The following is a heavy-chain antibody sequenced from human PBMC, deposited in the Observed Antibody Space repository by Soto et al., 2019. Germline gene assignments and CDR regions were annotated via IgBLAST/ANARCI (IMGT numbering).Heavy chain of an antibody. CDR3: ARSPGGWFGELLYGMDV. J-gene: IGHJ6*04. CDR2: IIPIFGTA. D-gene: IGHD3-10*01. CDR1: GGTFSSYA. V-gene: IGHV1-69*01. Sequence: QVQLVQSGAEVKKPGSSVKVSCKASGGTFSSYAISWVRQAPGQGLEWMGGIIPIFGTANYAQKFQGRVTITADESTSTAYMGMSSLRSENTAVYYCARSPGGWFGELLYGMDVWCEGTTVTVSS.